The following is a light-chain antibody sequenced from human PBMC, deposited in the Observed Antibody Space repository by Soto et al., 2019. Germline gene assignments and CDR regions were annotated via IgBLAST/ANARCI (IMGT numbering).Light chain of an antibody. V-gene: IGLV2-14*03. Sequence: QSVLTQPASVSGSPGQSITISCGGTSSDVGAYIYVSWYQQYPGKAPKLIIYEVNNRPSGVSGRFSGSKSDTTAYLTISGLQAEDEADYYCSSYTSTSSYVAFGGGTKVTVL. CDR3: SSYTSTSSYVA. CDR1: SSDVGAYIY. J-gene: IGLJ2*01. CDR2: EVN.